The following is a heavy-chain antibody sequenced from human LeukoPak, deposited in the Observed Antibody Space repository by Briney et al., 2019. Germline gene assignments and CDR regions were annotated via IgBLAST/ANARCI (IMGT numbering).Heavy chain of an antibody. V-gene: IGHV3-64*01. CDR2: ISSNGNIT. CDR3: ARGGQLVTHWYFGL. CDR1: GYTFSIYA. D-gene: IGHD2-21*02. Sequence: GGSLRLSRAAWGYTFSIYAMHWVRDAREKGLEYVSAISSNGNITYYANSLKGRFTVSRDNSKNTLSLQMGSLRPEDMAVYYCARGGQLVTHWYFGLWGRGTLVTVSS. J-gene: IGHJ2*01.